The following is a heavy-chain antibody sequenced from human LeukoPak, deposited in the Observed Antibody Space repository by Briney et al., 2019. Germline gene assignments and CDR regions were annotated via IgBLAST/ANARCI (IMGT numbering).Heavy chain of an antibody. Sequence: GGSLRLSCAASGFTFSSYCMHWVRQAPGKGLEWVANINYDGSEKYYVDSVKGRFTISRDNAKNSLYLQVNSLRAEDTAVYYCVRDHPAAGLIFDYWGQGTLVTVSS. D-gene: IGHD6-13*01. CDR1: GFTFSSYC. CDR3: VRDHPAAGLIFDY. J-gene: IGHJ4*02. CDR2: INYDGSEK. V-gene: IGHV3-7*03.